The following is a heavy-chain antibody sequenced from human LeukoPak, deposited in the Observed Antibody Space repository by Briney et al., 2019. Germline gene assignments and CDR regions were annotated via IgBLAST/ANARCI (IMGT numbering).Heavy chain of an antibody. Sequence: PSETLSLTCAVYGGSFSGYYWSWIRQPPGKGLEWIGEINHRGSTNYNRSRKSRVTISVDTSKNQYSQKLSSVTAADTAVYYCATGGGIAARGRGRRYFDYWGQGTQVTVSS. V-gene: IGHV4-34*01. J-gene: IGHJ4*02. CDR2: INHRGST. CDR1: GGSFSGYY. CDR3: ATGGGIAARGRGRRYFDY. D-gene: IGHD6-6*01.